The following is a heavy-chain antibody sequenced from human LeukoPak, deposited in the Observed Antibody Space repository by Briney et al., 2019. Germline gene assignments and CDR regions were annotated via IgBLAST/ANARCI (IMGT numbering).Heavy chain of an antibody. D-gene: IGHD5-18*01. CDR1: GCTSCTYA. Sequence: SVKVSCYASGCTSCTYAIRWVRQSPGQGLEWMGGIIPIFGTANYAQKFQGRVTITADESTSTAYIELSSLRSEDTGVYYCARVEHTASSLIYWGQGNMATVSS. J-gene: IGHJ4*02. CDR2: IIPIFGTA. CDR3: ARVEHTASSLIY. V-gene: IGHV1-69*13.